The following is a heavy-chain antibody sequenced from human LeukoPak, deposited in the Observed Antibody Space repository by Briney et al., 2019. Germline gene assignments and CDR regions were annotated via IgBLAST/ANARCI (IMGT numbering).Heavy chain of an antibody. Sequence: PGGSLRLSCAASGFTFSSYGMHWVRQAPGKGLEWVAVIWYDGSNKYYADSVKGRFTISRDNSKNTLYLQMNSLRAEDTAVYYCARDPGDYYDSSGLFDYWGRGTLVTVSS. CDR1: GFTFSSYG. D-gene: IGHD3-22*01. V-gene: IGHV3-33*01. J-gene: IGHJ4*02. CDR2: IWYDGSNK. CDR3: ARDPGDYYDSSGLFDY.